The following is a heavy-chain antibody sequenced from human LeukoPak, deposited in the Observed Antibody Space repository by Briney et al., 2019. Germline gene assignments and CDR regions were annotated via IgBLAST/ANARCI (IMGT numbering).Heavy chain of an antibody. V-gene: IGHV3-73*01. CDR1: GYNFTNYW. D-gene: IGHD2-2*02. CDR2: IRTKATNYAP. J-gene: IGHJ4*02. Sequence: GESLKISCKDSGYNFTNYWIGWVRQMPGKGLERVGRIRTKATNYAPAYAASVKGRFTISRDDSKSTTYLQMNSLETEDTAVYYCTREGCGATSCYTNDYWGQGILVTVSS. CDR3: TREGCGATSCYTNDY.